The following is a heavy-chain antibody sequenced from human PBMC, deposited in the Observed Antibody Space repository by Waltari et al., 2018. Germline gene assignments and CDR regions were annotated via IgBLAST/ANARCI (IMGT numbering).Heavy chain of an antibody. CDR1: GFTVSSNY. CDR3: ARGLPYYYYYMDV. Sequence: EVQLVESGGGLIQPGGSLRLSCAASGFTVSSNYMSWVRQAPGKGLEWVSVIYSGGRTYYADSVKGRFTISRDNSKNTLYLQMNSLRAEDTAVYYCARGLPYYYYYMDVWGKGTTVTVSS. CDR2: IYSGGRT. V-gene: IGHV3-53*01. J-gene: IGHJ6*03. D-gene: IGHD5-12*01.